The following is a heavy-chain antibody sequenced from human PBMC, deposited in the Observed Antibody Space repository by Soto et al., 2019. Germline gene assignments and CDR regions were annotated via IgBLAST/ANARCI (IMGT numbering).Heavy chain of an antibody. V-gene: IGHV1-18*01. Sequence: QVQLVQSGVEVQKPGASVKVSCKASGYTFSSFRITRVRQAPAQGLESMGWIAPYNGHTNYVESLQGRVTMTTDTSTSTAYMELRSLRSDDTAVYYCARGGDSSGSSALDVWGQGTLVTVSS. D-gene: IGHD3-10*01. CDR2: IAPYNGHT. CDR3: ARGGDSSGSSALDV. CDR1: GYTFSSFR. J-gene: IGHJ3*01.